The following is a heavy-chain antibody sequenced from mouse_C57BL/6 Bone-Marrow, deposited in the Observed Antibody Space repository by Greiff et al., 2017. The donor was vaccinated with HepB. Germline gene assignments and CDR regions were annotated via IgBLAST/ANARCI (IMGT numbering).Heavy chain of an antibody. V-gene: IGHV1-52*01. Sequence: QVQLQQPGAELVRPGSSVKLSCKASGYTFTSYWMHWVKQRPIQGLEWIGNIDPSDSETHYNQKFKDKATLTVDKSSSTAYMQLSSLTSEDSAVYYCARGDGYYLYAMDYWGQGTSVTVSS. CDR3: ARGDGYYLYAMDY. CDR2: IDPSDSET. CDR1: GYTFTSYW. D-gene: IGHD2-3*01. J-gene: IGHJ4*01.